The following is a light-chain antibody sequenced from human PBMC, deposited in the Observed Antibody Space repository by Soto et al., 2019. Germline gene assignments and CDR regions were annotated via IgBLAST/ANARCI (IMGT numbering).Light chain of an antibody. CDR2: GAS. Sequence: EIVLTQSPATLPVSRVDSCTLSCRASQSVSLSLAWYQMRPGQPPRLLXYGASTRATDIPARFSGSGSGTDFTLTISSLQSEDFAVYFCQQYHIWPSWTFGQGTKVDI. CDR1: QSVSLS. CDR3: QQYHIWPSWT. J-gene: IGKJ1*01. V-gene: IGKV3-15*01.